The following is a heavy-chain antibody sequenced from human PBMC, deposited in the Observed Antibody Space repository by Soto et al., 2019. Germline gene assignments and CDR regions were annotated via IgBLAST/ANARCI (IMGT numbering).Heavy chain of an antibody. V-gene: IGHV4-59*01. CDR1: DGSISSYY. J-gene: IGHJ6*03. D-gene: IGHD4-17*01. CDR3: ARLTTVTVYYYYYMDV. Sequence: PSETLSLTCTVSDGSISSYYWSWIRQPPGKGLEWIGYIYYSGSTNYNPSLKSRVTISVDTSKNQFSLKLSSVTAADTAVYYCARLTTVTVYYYYYMDVWGKGTTVTVSS. CDR2: IYYSGST.